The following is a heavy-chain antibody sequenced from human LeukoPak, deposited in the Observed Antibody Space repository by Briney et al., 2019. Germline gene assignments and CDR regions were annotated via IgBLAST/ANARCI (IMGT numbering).Heavy chain of an antibody. J-gene: IGHJ4*02. V-gene: IGHV3-30*18. CDR3: AKVAKYYYGSETYYFFEH. CDR2: ISYDGSNK. Sequence: GGSLRLSCAASGFTFSDYGIHWVRQPPGKGLEWVAVISYDGSNKYYPDSVKGRFTISRDNSKNTLYLQMNSLRVEDTAVYYCAKVAKYYYGSETYYFFEHWGQGTPVTASS. CDR1: GFTFSDYG. D-gene: IGHD3-10*01.